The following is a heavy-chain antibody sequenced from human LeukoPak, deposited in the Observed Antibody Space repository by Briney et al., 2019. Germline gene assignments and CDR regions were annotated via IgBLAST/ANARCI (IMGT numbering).Heavy chain of an antibody. Sequence: PGGSLRLSCAASGFTFSSFAMTWVRQAPGKGLEWVSSISGSGGTYYADSVKGRFTISRDNSKNTLYLQMNSLRAADTAVYYCATWFSISWYFGYWGQGTLVTVSS. CDR2: ISGSGGT. J-gene: IGHJ4*02. CDR1: GFTFSSFA. D-gene: IGHD6-13*01. V-gene: IGHV3-23*01. CDR3: ATWFSISWYFGY.